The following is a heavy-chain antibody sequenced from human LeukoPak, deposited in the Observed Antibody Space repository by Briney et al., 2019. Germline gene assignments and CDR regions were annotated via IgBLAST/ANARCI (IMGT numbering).Heavy chain of an antibody. CDR3: ARDRRLGELSVRLDY. J-gene: IGHJ4*02. CDR1: GGSISSYY. V-gene: IGHV4-4*07. CDR2: IYTSGST. D-gene: IGHD3-16*02. Sequence: PSETLSLTCTVSGGSISSYYWSWIRQPAGKGLEWIGRIYTSGSTNYNPSPKSRVTMSVDTSKNQFSLKLSSVTAADTAVYYCARDRRLGELSVRLDYWGQGTLVTVSS.